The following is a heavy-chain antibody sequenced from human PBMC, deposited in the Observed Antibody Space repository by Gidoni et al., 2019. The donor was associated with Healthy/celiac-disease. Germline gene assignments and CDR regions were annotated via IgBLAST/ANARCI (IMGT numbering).Heavy chain of an antibody. J-gene: IGHJ5*02. V-gene: IGHV3-21*01. CDR3: ARVTVTTSVT. Sequence: ELQLVESGVGLVKPGGSLRLSCAAPAFTFSSYSLNWVRQAPGKGLEWVSSISSSSSYIYYADSVKGRFTISRDNAKNSLYLQMNSLRAEDTAVYYCARVTVTTSVTWGQGTLVTVSS. CDR1: AFTFSSYS. CDR2: ISSSSSYI. D-gene: IGHD4-4*01.